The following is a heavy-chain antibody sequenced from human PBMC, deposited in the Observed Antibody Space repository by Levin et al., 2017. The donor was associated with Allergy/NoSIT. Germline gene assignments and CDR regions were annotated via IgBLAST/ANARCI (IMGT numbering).Heavy chain of an antibody. V-gene: IGHV1-18*01. D-gene: IGHD2-2*01. J-gene: IGHJ6*02. CDR3: ARQLGYCSSTSCPTAYYYGMDV. CDR1: GYTFTSYG. Sequence: ASVKVSCKASGYTFTSYGISWVRQAPGQGLEWMGWISAYNGNTNYAQKLQGRVTMTTDTSTSTAYMELRSLRSDDTAVYYCARQLGYCSSTSCPTAYYYGMDVWGQGTTVTVSS. CDR2: ISAYNGNT.